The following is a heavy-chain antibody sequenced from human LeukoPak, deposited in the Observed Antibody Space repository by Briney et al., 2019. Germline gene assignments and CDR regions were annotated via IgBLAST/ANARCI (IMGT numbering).Heavy chain of an antibody. Sequence: QPGGSLRLSCAASGFTFSNYGMTWVRQAPGKVLEWVANIKQDGSEKYYVDSVKGRFTISRDNAKNSLYLQMNSLRAEDMAVYYCARGHVWFDPWGQGTLVTVSS. CDR3: ARGHVWFDP. CDR1: GFTFSNYG. CDR2: IKQDGSEK. V-gene: IGHV3-7*05. J-gene: IGHJ5*02.